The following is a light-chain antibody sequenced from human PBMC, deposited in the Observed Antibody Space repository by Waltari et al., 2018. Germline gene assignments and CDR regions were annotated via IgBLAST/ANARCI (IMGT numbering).Light chain of an antibody. CDR3: QVWDSSSNHAV. CDR2: DDI. J-gene: IGLJ2*01. Sequence: SYVLTQPASVQVAQGQTATTTCGGKSLGTKSVHWYRPRAGQTPVLVVYDDIKRPSGVPERFSGSNSGNTATLTITRVEDGDEADYYCQVWDSSSNHAVFGGGTKLTVL. V-gene: IGLV3-21*02. CDR1: SLGTKS.